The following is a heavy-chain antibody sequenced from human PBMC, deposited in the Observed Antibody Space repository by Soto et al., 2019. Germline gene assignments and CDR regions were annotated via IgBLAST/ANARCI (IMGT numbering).Heavy chain of an antibody. CDR3: ARSGVTGIVIPSHWFDP. Sequence: SETLSLTCTVSGDSIGGVGYWSWIRQFPGRGLEWIGCISSSGSTYYNPALNNRISLSLDTSQDQFSLKLLSVTAADTAIYYCARSGVTGIVIPSHWFDPWGQGTLVTVSS. J-gene: IGHJ5*02. D-gene: IGHD2-21*02. CDR2: ISSSGST. CDR1: GDSIGGVGY. V-gene: IGHV4-31*03.